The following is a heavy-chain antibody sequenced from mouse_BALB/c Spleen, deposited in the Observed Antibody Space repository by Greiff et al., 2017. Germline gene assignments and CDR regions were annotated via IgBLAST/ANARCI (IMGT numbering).Heavy chain of an antibody. CDR2: INPYNGDT. J-gene: IGHJ2*01. CDR3: AREAGYGFDY. Sequence: EVKLLESGPELVKPGASVKISCKASGYSFTGYFMNWVMQSHGKSLEWIGRINPYNGDTFYNQKFKGKATLTVDKSSSTAHMELRSLASEDSAVYYCAREAGYGFDYWGQGTTLTVSS. D-gene: IGHD2-2*01. CDR1: GYSFTGYF. V-gene: IGHV1-20*02.